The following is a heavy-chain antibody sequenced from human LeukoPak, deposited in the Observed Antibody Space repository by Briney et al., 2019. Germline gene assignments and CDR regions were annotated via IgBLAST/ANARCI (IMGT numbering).Heavy chain of an antibody. CDR1: GFTFSNYG. CDR2: ISYHGSYK. CDR3: AKGDVDIVPTAYYYGMDV. D-gene: IGHD5-12*01. Sequence: GGSLRLSCAASGFTFSNYGIHWVRQAPGKGLEWVAVISYHGSYKYYADSVKGRFTISRDNSKNTLYLQMNSLRTEDSAVYYCAKGDVDIVPTAYYYGMDVWGQGTTVTVSS. V-gene: IGHV3-30*18. J-gene: IGHJ6*02.